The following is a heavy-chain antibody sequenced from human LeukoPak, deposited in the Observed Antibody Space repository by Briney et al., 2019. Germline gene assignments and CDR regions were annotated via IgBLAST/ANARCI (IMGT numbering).Heavy chain of an antibody. Sequence: PSETLSLTCTVSAGSINNYYWSWIRQPPGKGLEWIGYIYYSGSTNYNPSLKSRVTISVDTSKKQVSLNLSSVTAADTAVYYCASVAARYVGMDVWGQGTTVTVSS. J-gene: IGHJ6*02. V-gene: IGHV4-59*01. CDR2: IYYSGST. D-gene: IGHD6-6*01. CDR1: AGSINNYY. CDR3: ASVAARYVGMDV.